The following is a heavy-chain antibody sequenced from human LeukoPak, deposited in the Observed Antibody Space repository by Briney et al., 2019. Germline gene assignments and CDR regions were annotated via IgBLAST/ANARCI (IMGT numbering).Heavy chain of an antibody. D-gene: IGHD6-19*01. J-gene: IGHJ6*02. CDR3: ARPGEYSSGWRPYYYYGMDV. CDR1: GFTFSSYA. V-gene: IGHV3-23*01. CDR2: ISGGGGST. Sequence: GGSLRLSCAASGFTFSSYAMSWGREGPGGGVGWGSAISGGGGSTYYADSVKGRFTISRDNSKNTLYLQMNSLRADDTAVYYCARPGEYSSGWRPYYYYGMDVWGQGTTVTVSS.